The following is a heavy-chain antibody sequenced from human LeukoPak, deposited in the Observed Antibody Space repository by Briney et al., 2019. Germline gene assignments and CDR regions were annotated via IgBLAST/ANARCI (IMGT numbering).Heavy chain of an antibody. Sequence: GGSLRLSCAASGFTFSSYRMNWVRQAPGKGLEWVSSISSSSYIYYADSVKGRFTISRDNAKNSLYLQMNSLRAEDTAVYYCARDRGITIFGVADSYIWFDPWGQGTLVTVSS. D-gene: IGHD3-3*01. CDR1: GFTFSSYR. J-gene: IGHJ5*02. V-gene: IGHV3-21*01. CDR3: ARDRGITIFGVADSYIWFDP. CDR2: ISSSSYI.